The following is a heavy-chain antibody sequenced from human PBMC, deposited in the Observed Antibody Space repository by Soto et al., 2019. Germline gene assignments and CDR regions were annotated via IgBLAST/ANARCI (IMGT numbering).Heavy chain of an antibody. D-gene: IGHD2-15*01. J-gene: IGHJ4*02. CDR1: GGTLSSYT. V-gene: IGHV1-69*08. CDR3: ARDKRYCSDTSCPDFDY. CDR2: VIPNLGVT. Sequence: QVQLVQSGAEVKKPGSSVKVSCKASGGTLSSYTFSWVRQAPGQGLEWRGRVIPNLGVTNYAKKFQGRFTTVVDKSTSTAYMELNRLRYEDTAVYYCARDKRYCSDTSCPDFDYWGQGTLVTVSS.